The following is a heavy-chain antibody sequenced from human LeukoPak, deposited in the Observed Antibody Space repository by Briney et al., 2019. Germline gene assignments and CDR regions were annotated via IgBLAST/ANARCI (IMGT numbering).Heavy chain of an antibody. CDR1: GYSFCKYW. Sequence: GALLKTSCQCSGYSFCKYWIGCVRQMPEKGVEWMGIINSGNSDACYSPSFQGQVTISVDKSTNPSYLQLSSLKAADTAVYYSARLPSIVSSTSMFDYWGQGTLVTASS. CDR2: INSGNSDA. D-gene: IGHD2-2*01. J-gene: IGHJ4*02. CDR3: ARLPSIVSSTSMFDY. V-gene: IGHV5-51*01.